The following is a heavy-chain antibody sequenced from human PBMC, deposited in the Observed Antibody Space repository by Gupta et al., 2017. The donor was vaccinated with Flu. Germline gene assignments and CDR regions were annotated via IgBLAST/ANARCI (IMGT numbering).Heavy chain of an antibody. V-gene: IGHV4-4*07. D-gene: IGHD2-15*01. Sequence: QVQLQESGPGLVKPSETLSLTCTVSGGSISSYYWSWIRQPAGKGLEWTGRIYTSGSTNYNPSLKSRVTMSVDTSKNQFSLKLSSVTAADTAVYYCASTSVYCSGGSCYSNFDYWGQGTLVTVSS. CDR2: IYTSGST. CDR1: GGSISSYY. CDR3: ASTSVYCSGGSCYSNFDY. J-gene: IGHJ4*02.